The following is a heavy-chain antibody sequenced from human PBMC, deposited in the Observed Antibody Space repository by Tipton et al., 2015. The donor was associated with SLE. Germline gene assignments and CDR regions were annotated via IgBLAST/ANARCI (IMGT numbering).Heavy chain of an antibody. V-gene: IGHV4-4*08. Sequence: TLSLTCEVSGGSFRLYYWSWIRQPPGKGLEWIGSIDGRGSSYYNPSLRSRVTISVDTSKNQFSLKLSSVTAADTAVYFCARDPPSSYYYGMDVWGRGATVTVSS. D-gene: IGHD3-10*01. CDR3: ARDPPSSYYYGMDV. J-gene: IGHJ6*02. CDR1: GGSFRLYY. CDR2: IDGRGSS.